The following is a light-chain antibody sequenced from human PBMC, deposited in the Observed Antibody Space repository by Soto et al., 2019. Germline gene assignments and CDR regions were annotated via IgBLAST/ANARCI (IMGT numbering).Light chain of an antibody. Sequence: SYELTQPPSVSVAPEKTATITCGGTNIGDKRVHWYRQKPGQAPVLLISYVSDRPSGIPERFSGSNSGNTATLTISRVEAGDEADYYCQVWDIMTDNYVFGGGTKLTVL. CDR1: NIGDKR. CDR3: QVWDIMTDNYV. J-gene: IGLJ1*01. CDR2: YVS. V-gene: IGLV3-21*04.